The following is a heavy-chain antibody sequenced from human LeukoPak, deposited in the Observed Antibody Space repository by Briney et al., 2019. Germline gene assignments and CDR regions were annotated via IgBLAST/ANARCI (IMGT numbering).Heavy chain of an antibody. V-gene: IGHV3-74*01. CDR1: GFTFSTNW. J-gene: IGHJ4*02. Sequence: GGSLRLSCAASGFTFSTNWMHWVRQGPGKGLGSVSRINTDGSITSYADSVKGRFTISRDNAKNTLYLQMNSLRTEDTAVYYWVRGAGTNWGQGTLVTVSS. CDR3: VRGAGTN. D-gene: IGHD6-13*01. CDR2: INTDGSIT.